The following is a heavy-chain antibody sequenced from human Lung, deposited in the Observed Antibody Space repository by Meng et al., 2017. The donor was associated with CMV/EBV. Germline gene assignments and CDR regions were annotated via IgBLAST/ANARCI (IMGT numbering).Heavy chain of an antibody. D-gene: IGHD1-26*01. CDR2: INPNSGGT. V-gene: IGHV1-2*02. Sequence: SGYTFTGYYMHWVRQAPGQGLEWMGWINPNSGGTNYAQKFQGRDTMTRETSISTAYMELSRLRSDDTAVYYCARDLTVIVGPVNDYWGQGTLVTVSS. CDR1: GYTFTGYY. CDR3: ARDLTVIVGPVNDY. J-gene: IGHJ4*02.